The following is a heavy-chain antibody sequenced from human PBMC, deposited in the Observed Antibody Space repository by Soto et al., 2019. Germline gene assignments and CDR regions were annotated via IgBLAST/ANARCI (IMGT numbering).Heavy chain of an antibody. V-gene: IGHV1-8*01. CDR3: ARGGGYCSGGSCRRDYYYYGMDV. CDR1: GYTFTSYD. J-gene: IGHJ6*02. D-gene: IGHD2-15*01. Sequence: QVQLVQSGAEVKKPGASVKVSCKASGYTFTSYDINWVRQATGQGLEWMGWMNPNSGNTGYAQKFQGRVTMTRNTSISTAYMELSSLRSEVTAVYYCARGGGYCSGGSCRRDYYYYGMDVWGQGTTVTVSS. CDR2: MNPNSGNT.